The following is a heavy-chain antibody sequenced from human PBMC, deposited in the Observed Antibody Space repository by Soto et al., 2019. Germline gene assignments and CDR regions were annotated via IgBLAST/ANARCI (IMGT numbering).Heavy chain of an antibody. V-gene: IGHV1-69*12. CDR1: GGTFGNSA. CDR3: ARDKDRQQLGGNYYYGIDV. D-gene: IGHD2-15*01. CDR2: IIPIFSTP. Sequence: QVQLVQSGAEVKKPGSSVTVSCKASGGTFGNSAISWVRQAPGQGLEWMGGIIPIFSTPDYAQKFQGRVTITADESTTTAYMELTSLKSEDTAVYDCARDKDRQQLGGNYYYGIDVWGQGTTVTVSS. J-gene: IGHJ6*02.